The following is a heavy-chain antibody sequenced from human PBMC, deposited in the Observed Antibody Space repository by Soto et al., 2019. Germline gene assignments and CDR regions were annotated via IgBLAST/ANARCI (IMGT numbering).Heavy chain of an antibody. Sequence: GGSLRLSCAASGFTFSSYAMHWVRQAPGKGLEWVAVISYDGSNKYYADSVKGRFTISRDNSKNTLYLQMNSLRAEDTAVYYCARDEDDYGDYGDYYGMDAWGQGTTVTVSS. CDR3: ARDEDDYGDYGDYYGMDA. D-gene: IGHD4-17*01. V-gene: IGHV3-30-3*01. CDR2: ISYDGSNK. CDR1: GFTFSSYA. J-gene: IGHJ6*02.